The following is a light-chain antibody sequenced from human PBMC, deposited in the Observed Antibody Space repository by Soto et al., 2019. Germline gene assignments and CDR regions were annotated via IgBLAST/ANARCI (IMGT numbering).Light chain of an antibody. J-gene: IGKJ1*01. CDR2: KAS. CDR3: QHYNSYSEA. Sequence: DIQMTQSPSTLSGSVGDSVTITCRASQTISSWLAWYQQKPGKAPKLLIYKASTLKSGVPSRFSGSGSGTEFTLTISSLQPDDFATYYCQHYNSYSEAFGLGTKVELK. CDR1: QTISSW. V-gene: IGKV1-5*03.